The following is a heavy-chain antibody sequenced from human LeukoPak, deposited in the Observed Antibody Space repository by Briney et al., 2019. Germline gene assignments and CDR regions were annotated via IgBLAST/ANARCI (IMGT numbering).Heavy chain of an antibody. CDR2: INHSGST. D-gene: IGHD3-10*01. Sequence: SETLSLTCAVYGGSFSGYYWSWIRQPPGKGLEWIGEINHSGSTNHNPSLKSRVTISVDTSKNQFSLKLSSVTAADTAVYYCARALWFGGWFDAFDIWGQGTMVTVSS. V-gene: IGHV4-34*01. CDR3: ARALWFGGWFDAFDI. J-gene: IGHJ3*02. CDR1: GGSFSGYY.